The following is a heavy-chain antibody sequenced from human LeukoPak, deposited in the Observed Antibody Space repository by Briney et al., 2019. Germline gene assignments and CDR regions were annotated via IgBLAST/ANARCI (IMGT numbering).Heavy chain of an antibody. V-gene: IGHV3-23*01. CDR2: ISGSGGST. CDR3: AKGSITGTYFDL. D-gene: IGHD1-20*01. CDR1: GFTFSIYA. Sequence: GGSLRLSCAASGFTFSIYAMSWVRQAPGKGLEWVSVISGSGGSTYYADSVKGRFTISKDTSKNTLYMQMNSLRAEDTAVYYCAKGSITGTYFDLWGQGTLVTVSS. J-gene: IGHJ4*02.